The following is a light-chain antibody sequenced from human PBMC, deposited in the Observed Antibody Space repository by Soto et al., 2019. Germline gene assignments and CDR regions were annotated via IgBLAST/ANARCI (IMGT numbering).Light chain of an antibody. V-gene: IGLV2-23*01. CDR1: SSDVGRYNL. Sequence: QSVLTQPASVSGSPGQSITSSCTGTSSDVGRYNLVSWYQQHPGKAPKLMIYEGSKRPSGVSNRFSGSKSGNTASLTISGLQAEDEADYYCCSYAGSSTHVVFGGGTKLTVL. J-gene: IGLJ2*01. CDR2: EGS. CDR3: CSYAGSSTHVV.